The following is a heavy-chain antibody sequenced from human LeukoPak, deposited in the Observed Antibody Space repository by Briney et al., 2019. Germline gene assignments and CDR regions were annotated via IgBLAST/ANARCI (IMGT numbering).Heavy chain of an antibody. CDR1: GFTSSSYA. J-gene: IGHJ5*02. D-gene: IGHD2-2*01. CDR2: ISSNGGST. V-gene: IGHV3-64*01. CDR3: ARALGGIYCSSTSCYFLDWFDP. Sequence: GGSLRLSCAASGFTSSSYAMHWVRQAPGKGLEYVSAISSNGGSTYYANSVKGRFTISRDNSKNTLYLQMGSLRAEDMAVYYCARALGGIYCSSTSCYFLDWFDPWGQGTLVTVSS.